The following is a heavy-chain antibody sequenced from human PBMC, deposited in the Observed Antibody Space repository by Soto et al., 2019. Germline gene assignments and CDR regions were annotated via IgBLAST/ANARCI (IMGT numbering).Heavy chain of an antibody. CDR1: GGSFSGYY. Sequence: SETLSLTCAVYGGSFSGYYWSWIRQPPGKGLEWIGEINHSGGTNYNPSLKSRVTISVDTSKNQFSLKLSSVTAADTAVYYCARHEGLNWNYEVWPRYYYYGMDVWGQGTTVTVSS. CDR2: INHSGGT. J-gene: IGHJ6*02. CDR3: ARHEGLNWNYEVWPRYYYYGMDV. V-gene: IGHV4-34*01. D-gene: IGHD1-7*01.